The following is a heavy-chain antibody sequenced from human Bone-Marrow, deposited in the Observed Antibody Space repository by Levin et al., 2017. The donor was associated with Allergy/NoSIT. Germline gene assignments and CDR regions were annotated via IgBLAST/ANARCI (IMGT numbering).Heavy chain of an antibody. J-gene: IGHJ6*03. CDR1: GFTFSSYW. Sequence: GESLKISCAASGFTFSSYWMSWVRQAPGKGLEWVANIKQDGSEKYYVDSVKGRFTISRDNAKNSLYLQMNSLRAEDTAVYYCARVGYDILTGYYGQDYYYYYMDVWGKGTTVTVSS. CDR2: IKQDGSEK. V-gene: IGHV3-7*04. CDR3: ARVGYDILTGYYGQDYYYYYMDV. D-gene: IGHD3-9*01.